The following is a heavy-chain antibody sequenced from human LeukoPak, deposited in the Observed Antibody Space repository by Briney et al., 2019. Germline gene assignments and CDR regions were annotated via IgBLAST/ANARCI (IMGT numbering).Heavy chain of an antibody. J-gene: IGHJ4*02. CDR2: IYTSGST. V-gene: IGHV4-4*09. CDR3: ARQMSSSSLFDC. Sequence: SETLSLTCTVSGGSISSYYWSWIRQPPGKGLEWIGYIYTSGSTNYNPSLKSRVTISVDTSKNQFSLKLSSVTAADTAVYYCARQMSSSSLFDCWGQGTLVTVSS. CDR1: GGSISSYY. D-gene: IGHD6-6*01.